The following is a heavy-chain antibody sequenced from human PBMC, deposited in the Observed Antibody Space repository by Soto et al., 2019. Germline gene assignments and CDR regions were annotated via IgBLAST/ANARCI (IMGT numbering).Heavy chain of an antibody. D-gene: IGHD5-12*01. J-gene: IGHJ5*01. Sequence: GESLKISCTGSGYSFTNYWIGWVRQMPGKGLEWMGIIYPGDSSTRYSPSFQGQVTISADKSISTAYLQWGSLKASDTAMYYCARTATTYSSFASWGRGILVTVSS. CDR2: IYPGDSST. CDR1: GYSFTNYW. CDR3: ARTATTYSSFAS. V-gene: IGHV5-51*01.